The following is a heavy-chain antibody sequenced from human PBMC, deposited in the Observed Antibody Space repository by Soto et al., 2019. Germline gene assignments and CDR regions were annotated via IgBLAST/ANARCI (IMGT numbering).Heavy chain of an antibody. D-gene: IGHD3-22*01. CDR1: GYTFTSYG. Sequence: ASVKVSCKASGYTFTSYGISWVRQAPGQGLEWMGWISAYNGNTNYAQKLQGRVTMTTDTSTSTAYMELRSLRSDDTAVYYCASGGRYYDSSGYPRAGEYYFDYWGQGTLVTVSS. CDR3: ASGGRYYDSSGYPRAGEYYFDY. J-gene: IGHJ4*02. V-gene: IGHV1-18*01. CDR2: ISAYNGNT.